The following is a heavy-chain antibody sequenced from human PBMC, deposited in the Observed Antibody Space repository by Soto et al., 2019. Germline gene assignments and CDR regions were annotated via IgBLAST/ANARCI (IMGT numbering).Heavy chain of an antibody. CDR3: ARVMAYEQQLVPFDY. J-gene: IGHJ4*02. CDR2: VNPHTGGT. Sequence: ASVKVSCKTSGYTFIGYYLNWVRQAPGQGLEWMGWVNPHTGGTHYAQKFDGRVTMTRDTSTYTAYMELSGLKFDDTATYFCARVMAYEQQLVPFDYWGQGTLVTVSS. V-gene: IGHV1-2*02. D-gene: IGHD6-13*01. CDR1: GYTFIGYY.